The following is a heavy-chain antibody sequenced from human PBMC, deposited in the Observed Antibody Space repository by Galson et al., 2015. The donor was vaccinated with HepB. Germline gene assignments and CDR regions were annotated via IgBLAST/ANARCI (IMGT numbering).Heavy chain of an antibody. Sequence: SVKVSCKASGGTFSSYAISWVRQAPGQGLEWMGGIIPIFGTANYAQKFQGRVTITSDDSTSTTYMELSSLRSEDTAVYYCARDRGDGTTVRGYLVHAFDIWGQGTMVTVSS. D-gene: IGHD1-7*01. CDR1: GGTFSSYA. CDR3: ARDRGDGTTVRGYLVHAFDI. J-gene: IGHJ3*02. CDR2: IIPIFGTA. V-gene: IGHV1-69*13.